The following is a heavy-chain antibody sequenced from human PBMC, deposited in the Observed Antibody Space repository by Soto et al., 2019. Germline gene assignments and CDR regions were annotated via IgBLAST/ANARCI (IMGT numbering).Heavy chain of an antibody. V-gene: IGHV4-30-2*01. Sequence: QLQLQESGSGLVKPSQTLSLTCGVSGGFISSGDYSWSWIRQPPGKGMEWIGYIYQTGSAYSIPSLKSRVTMSVDTSRNQFSLTLSSVTAADTAVYYCARSALVYSDTRGYYPFYFDAWGPGTLVTVSS. CDR3: ARSALVYSDTRGYYPFYFDA. D-gene: IGHD3-22*01. J-gene: IGHJ4*02. CDR2: IYQTGSA. CDR1: GGFISSGDYS.